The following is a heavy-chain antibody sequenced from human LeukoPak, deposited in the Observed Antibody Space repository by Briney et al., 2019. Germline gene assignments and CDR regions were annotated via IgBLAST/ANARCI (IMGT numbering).Heavy chain of an antibody. D-gene: IGHD5-12*01. Sequence: PSETLSLTCTVSSASISSYYWSWVRQPPGKGLEWIGYIHYSGRTNYNPSLKSRVTISVDTSKNQFSLKLSSVTAADTAVYYCATEVAPSDHYYYYGMDVWGQGTTVTVSS. CDR3: ATEVAPSDHYYYYGMDV. J-gene: IGHJ6*02. V-gene: IGHV4-59*01. CDR1: SASISSYY. CDR2: IHYSGRT.